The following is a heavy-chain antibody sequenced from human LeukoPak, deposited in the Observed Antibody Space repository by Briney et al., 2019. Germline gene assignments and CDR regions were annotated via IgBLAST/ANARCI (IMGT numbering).Heavy chain of an antibody. CDR1: GVTLSNYG. J-gene: IGHJ1*01. Sequence: LSGGSLRLSCAVSGVTLSNYGMSWVRQAPGKGLEWVSTISGSGGNVYYADSVKGRFTISRDNSKNTLYLQMNSLRVEDTAVYYCAKTPRYCSSNTCYAGYFQHWGQGTLVTVSS. D-gene: IGHD2-2*01. CDR3: AKTPRYCSSNTCYAGYFQH. CDR2: ISGSGGNV. V-gene: IGHV3-23*01.